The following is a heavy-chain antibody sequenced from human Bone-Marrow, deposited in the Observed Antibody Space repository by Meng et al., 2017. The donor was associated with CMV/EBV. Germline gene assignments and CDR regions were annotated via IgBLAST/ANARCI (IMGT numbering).Heavy chain of an antibody. Sequence: GESLKISCAVSGFTVFSKYMNWVRQAPGKGLKWVSIIYSGGSRYYADSVKGRFTISRDNSRNTLYLQMNSLRAEDTAVYYCTGAVGSQRPLDYWGQGTLVTVSS. CDR3: TGAVGSQRPLDY. J-gene: IGHJ4*02. CDR2: IYSGGSR. V-gene: IGHV3-53*01. CDR1: GFTVFSKY. D-gene: IGHD6-25*01.